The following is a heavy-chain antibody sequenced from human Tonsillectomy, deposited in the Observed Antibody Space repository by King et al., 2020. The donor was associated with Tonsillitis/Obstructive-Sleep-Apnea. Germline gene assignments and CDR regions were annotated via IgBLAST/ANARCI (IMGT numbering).Heavy chain of an antibody. CDR1: GFIFSSYE. V-gene: IGHV3-48*03. CDR2: ISSSGSTI. J-gene: IGHJ4*02. Sequence: EVQLVESGGGLVQPGGSLRLSCAASGFIFSSYEMHWVRQAPGKGLEWVSYISSSGSTIYYAESVKGRFTISRDNAKNSLYLQMNSLRAEDTAVYYCARVLLSYYRHFDSWGQGTLVTVSS. D-gene: IGHD1-26*01. CDR3: ARVLLSYYRHFDS.